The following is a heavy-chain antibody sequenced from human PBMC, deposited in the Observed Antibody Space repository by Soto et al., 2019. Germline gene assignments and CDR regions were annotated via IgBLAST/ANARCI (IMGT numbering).Heavy chain of an antibody. D-gene: IGHD3-10*01. J-gene: IGHJ5*02. CDR2: TSGSGGYT. CDR1: GFSFKIYA. Sequence: EVQLLESGGGLVQPGGSLRLSCAASGFSFKIYAMSWVRQAPGKGLEWVSETSGSGGYTYYADSVKGRFTISRDNSKNTVYLQMNSLRAEDTAVYYCAKIRGISASWGQGTLVTVSS. V-gene: IGHV3-23*01. CDR3: AKIRGISAS.